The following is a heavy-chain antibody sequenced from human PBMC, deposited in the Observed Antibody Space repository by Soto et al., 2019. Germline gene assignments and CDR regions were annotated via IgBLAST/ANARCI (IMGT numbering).Heavy chain of an antibody. CDR3: ARDYGALDWYFDL. Sequence: VQLVESGGGVVQPGRSLRLSCAASGFTFSSYAMHWVRQAPGKGLEWVAVISYDGSNKYYADSVKGRFTISRDNSKNTLYLQMNSLRAEDTAVYYCARDYGALDWYFDLWGRGTLVTVSS. D-gene: IGHD4-17*01. CDR2: ISYDGSNK. V-gene: IGHV3-30-3*01. CDR1: GFTFSSYA. J-gene: IGHJ2*01.